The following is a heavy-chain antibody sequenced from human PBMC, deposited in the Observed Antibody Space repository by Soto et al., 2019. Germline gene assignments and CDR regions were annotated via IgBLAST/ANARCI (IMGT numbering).Heavy chain of an antibody. V-gene: IGHV3-30-3*01. CDR3: ARGAGIAVAVTSADY. J-gene: IGHJ4*02. D-gene: IGHD6-19*01. CDR2: ISYDGSNN. CDR1: GFTFSSYT. Sequence: QVQLVESGGGVVQPGRSLRLSCAASGFTFSSYTMHWVRQAPGKGLEWVARISYDGSNNYYADSVKGRFTISRDNSKNRLYLEMNSLRTEHTPVYYCARGAGIAVAVTSADYWGQGTLVTVYS.